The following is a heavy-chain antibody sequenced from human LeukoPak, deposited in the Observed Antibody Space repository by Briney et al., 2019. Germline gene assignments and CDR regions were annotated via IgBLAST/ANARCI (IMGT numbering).Heavy chain of an antibody. Sequence: ASVTVSCKASGGTFSSYAISWVRQAPGQGLEWMGGIIPIFGTANYAQKFQGRVTITADESTSTAYMELSSLRSEDTAVYYCARGCSSTSCYVENWFDPCGQGTLVTVSS. J-gene: IGHJ5*02. V-gene: IGHV1-69*13. CDR3: ARGCSSTSCYVENWFDP. CDR2: IIPIFGTA. CDR1: GGTFSSYA. D-gene: IGHD2-2*01.